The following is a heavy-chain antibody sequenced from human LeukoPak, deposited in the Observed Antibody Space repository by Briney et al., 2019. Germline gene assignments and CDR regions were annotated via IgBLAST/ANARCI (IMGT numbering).Heavy chain of an antibody. CDR2: IYYSGST. D-gene: IGHD1-26*01. CDR1: GGSISSGGYY. J-gene: IGHJ4*02. Sequence: PSETLSLTCTVSGGSISSGGYYWSWIRQHPGKGLEWIGYIYYSGSTYYNPSLKSRVTISVDTSKNQFSLKLSSVTAADTAVYYCARVMGYSGSYVDYWGQGTLVTVSS. V-gene: IGHV4-31*03. CDR3: ARVMGYSGSYVDY.